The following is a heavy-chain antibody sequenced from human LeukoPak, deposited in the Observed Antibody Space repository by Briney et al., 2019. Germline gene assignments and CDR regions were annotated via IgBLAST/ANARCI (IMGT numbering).Heavy chain of an antibody. V-gene: IGHV3-74*01. CDR2: MNGDGSTI. CDR1: GFTFSSSW. J-gene: IGHJ4*02. D-gene: IGHD1-7*01. CDR3: ARAGNFRFDY. Sequence: GGSLRLSCAASGFTFSSSWIHWVRQGPGKGLVWVARMNGDGSTINYADSVKGRFTISRDNAKNTVYLQMSSLRDEDTAIYYCARAGNFRFDYWGQGTLVTVSS.